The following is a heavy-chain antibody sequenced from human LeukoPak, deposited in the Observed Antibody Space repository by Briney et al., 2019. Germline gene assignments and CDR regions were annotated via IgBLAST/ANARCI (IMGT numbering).Heavy chain of an antibody. CDR3: ARDNPIVGATITLDY. J-gene: IGHJ4*02. CDR1: GFTFSSYS. Sequence: PGGSLRLSCAASGFTFSSYSMIWVRQAPGKGLEWISYISSSSSTIYYADSVKGRFTISRENAKNSLYLKMNSLRDEDTAVYYCARDNPIVGATITLDYWGQGALVTVSS. CDR2: ISSSSSTI. D-gene: IGHD1-26*01. V-gene: IGHV3-48*02.